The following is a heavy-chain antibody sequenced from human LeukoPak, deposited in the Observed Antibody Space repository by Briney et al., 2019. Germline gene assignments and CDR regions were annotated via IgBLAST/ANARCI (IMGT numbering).Heavy chain of an antibody. D-gene: IGHD6-19*01. V-gene: IGHV3-21*01. Sequence: PGGSLRLSCAASGFTFSNYGMTWVRQAPGKGLEWVSSISSSGDYAYYADSVKGRFTISRDNAQNSLYLQMNSLRAEDTALYYCATRHSSGWFFDYWGQGTLVSVSS. CDR2: ISSSGDYA. CDR1: GFTFSNYG. J-gene: IGHJ4*02. CDR3: ATRHSSGWFFDY.